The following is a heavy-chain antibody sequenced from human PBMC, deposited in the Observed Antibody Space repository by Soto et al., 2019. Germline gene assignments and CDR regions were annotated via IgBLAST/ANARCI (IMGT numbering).Heavy chain of an antibody. J-gene: IGHJ6*02. D-gene: IGHD3-3*01. Sequence: SETLSLTCTVSGGSISSSSYYWGWIRQPPGKGLEWIGSIYYSGSTYYNPSLKSRVTISVDTSKNQFSLKLSSVTAADTAVYYCARVVGSGDFWCGFYMYYYGMDVWGQGTTVT. CDR1: GGSISSSSYY. CDR3: ARVVGSGDFWCGFYMYYYGMDV. V-gene: IGHV4-39*01. CDR2: IYYSGST.